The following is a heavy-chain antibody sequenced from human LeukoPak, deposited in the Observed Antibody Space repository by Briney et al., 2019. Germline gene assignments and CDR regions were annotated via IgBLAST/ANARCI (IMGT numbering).Heavy chain of an antibody. CDR1: GFTFSSYG. Sequence: GGSLRLSCAASGFTFSSYGMHWVRQAPGKGLEWVAFIRYDGGNKYYADSVKGRFTISRDNSKNTLYLQMNSLRAEDTAVYYCAKDPVGDGYHTKGFRSYFDYWGQGTLVTVSS. J-gene: IGHJ4*02. D-gene: IGHD5-24*01. CDR3: AKDPVGDGYHTKGFRSYFDY. CDR2: IRYDGGNK. V-gene: IGHV3-30*02.